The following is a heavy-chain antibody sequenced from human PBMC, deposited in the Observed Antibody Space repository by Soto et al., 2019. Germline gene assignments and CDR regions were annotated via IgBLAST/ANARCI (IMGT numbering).Heavy chain of an antibody. CDR1: GGIFRRYA. CDR3: ATMKRARLDS. Sequence: QVQLLQSGAEVKKPGSSVKVSCTVSGGIFRRYAISWVRQAPGQGLEWLGGIVPIFGTTNYAQNLQGRVSITVDKSTDTAYLEVTSLRLEDTAIYFCATMKRARLDSWGRGTVVTVSS. V-gene: IGHV1-69*06. J-gene: IGHJ4*02. CDR2: IVPIFGTT. D-gene: IGHD6-25*01.